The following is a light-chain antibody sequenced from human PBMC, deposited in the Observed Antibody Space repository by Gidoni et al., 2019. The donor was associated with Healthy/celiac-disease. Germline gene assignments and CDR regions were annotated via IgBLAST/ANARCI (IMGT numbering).Light chain of an antibody. CDR2: CAS. CDR3: QQYNNWPMYT. J-gene: IGKJ2*01. Sequence: EIVMTQSPATLSVSPGERATLSCRASQSVSSNLAWYQQKPGQAPRLLIYCASTRATGIPARFIGSGSGTEFTLTISSLQSEDFAVYYCQQYNNWPMYTFGQGTKLEIK. CDR1: QSVSSN. V-gene: IGKV3-15*01.